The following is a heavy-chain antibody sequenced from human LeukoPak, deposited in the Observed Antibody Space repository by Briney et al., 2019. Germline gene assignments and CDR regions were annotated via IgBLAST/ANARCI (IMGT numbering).Heavy chain of an antibody. CDR3: AKGSPRTMES. D-gene: IGHD4/OR15-4a*01. Sequence: GSLRLSCAGSGFTFSSYGMHWVRLAPGKGLEWVAFIPFDGNNKSYTDSLKGRFTISRDNSKNTLYLQMNSLRADDTAIYYCAKGSPRTMESWGQGTLVTVSS. V-gene: IGHV3-30*02. CDR1: GFTFSSYG. CDR2: IPFDGNNK. J-gene: IGHJ4*02.